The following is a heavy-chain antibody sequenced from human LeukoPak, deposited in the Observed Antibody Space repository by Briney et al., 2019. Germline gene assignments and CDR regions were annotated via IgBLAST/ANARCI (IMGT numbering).Heavy chain of an antibody. J-gene: IGHJ6*02. Sequence: PGGSLRLSCAASGLTFSNYWMSWVRQAPGKGLEWVANIKSDGSEKYYADSVKGRFTISRDNAKNSLYLQMNSLRAEDTALYYCAKDLGVSYYYGMDVWGQGTTVTVSS. D-gene: IGHD3-10*01. CDR1: GLTFSNYW. CDR3: AKDLGVSYYYGMDV. CDR2: IKSDGSEK. V-gene: IGHV3-7*03.